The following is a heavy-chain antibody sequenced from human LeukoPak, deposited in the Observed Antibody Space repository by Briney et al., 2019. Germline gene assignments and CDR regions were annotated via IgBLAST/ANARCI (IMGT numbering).Heavy chain of an antibody. D-gene: IGHD6-19*01. CDR2: ISTSGST. Sequence: SSETLSLTCTVSGGSISSYDWSWIRQPAGKGLEWIGCISTSGSTNYNPSLKSRVTVSVDTSKNQLSLKLSSVTAADTAVYYCARASSSGYFDYWGQGTLVTVSS. CDR1: GGSISSYD. V-gene: IGHV4-4*07. J-gene: IGHJ4*02. CDR3: ARASSSGYFDY.